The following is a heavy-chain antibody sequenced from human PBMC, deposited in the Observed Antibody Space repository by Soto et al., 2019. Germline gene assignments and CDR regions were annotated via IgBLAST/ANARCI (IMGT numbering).Heavy chain of an antibody. V-gene: IGHV4-34*01. J-gene: IGHJ3*02. Sequence: QVQLQQWGAGLLKPSETLSLTCAVYGGSFSGYYWSWIRQPPGKGLEWIGEIDHSGSTNYNPSLKSRVTIPVDTSKNQFSLKLSSVTAADTAVYYCARKVVPAARSHAFDIWGQGTMVTVSS. D-gene: IGHD2-2*01. CDR3: ARKVVPAARSHAFDI. CDR1: GGSFSGYY. CDR2: IDHSGST.